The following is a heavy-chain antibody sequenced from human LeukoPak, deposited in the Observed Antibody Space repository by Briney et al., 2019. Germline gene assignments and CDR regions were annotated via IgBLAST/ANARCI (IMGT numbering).Heavy chain of an antibody. Sequence: SETLSLTCTVSGGSVSSGSYYWSWIRQPAGKGLEWIGRIYTSGSTNYNPSLKSRVTMSVDTSKNQFSLKLSSVTAADTAVYYCAREHYDILTGYYIDYWGQGTLVTVSS. J-gene: IGHJ4*02. V-gene: IGHV4-61*02. CDR2: IYTSGST. CDR3: AREHYDILTGYYIDY. CDR1: GGSVSSGSYY. D-gene: IGHD3-9*01.